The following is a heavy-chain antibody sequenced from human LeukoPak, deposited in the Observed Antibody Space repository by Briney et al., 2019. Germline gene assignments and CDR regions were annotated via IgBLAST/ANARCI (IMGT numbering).Heavy chain of an antibody. Sequence: GGSLRLSCAASGFTFSSYGMHWVRQAPGKGLEWVAVISYDGSNKYYADSVKGRFTISRDNSKNTLYLQMNSLRAEDTAVYYCAKDVSGVGCSGGSCYSPYGMDVWGQGTTVTVSS. V-gene: IGHV3-30*18. CDR2: ISYDGSNK. CDR1: GFTFSSYG. J-gene: IGHJ6*02. CDR3: AKDVSGVGCSGGSCYSPYGMDV. D-gene: IGHD2-15*01.